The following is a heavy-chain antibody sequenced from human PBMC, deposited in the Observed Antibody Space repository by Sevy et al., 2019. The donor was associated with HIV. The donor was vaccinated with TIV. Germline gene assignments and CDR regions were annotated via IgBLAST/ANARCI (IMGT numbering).Heavy chain of an antibody. CDR2: ITSSGRII. CDR1: GFTFKDDF. Sequence: GGSLRLSCVGSGFTFKDDFMTWVRQAPGKGLEWVSNITSSGRIIFYADSVKGRFTISRDNAKNSLFLQMNSLRDADTAVYFCARGDRGSLDSWGQGTLVTVSS. D-gene: IGHD2-21*02. V-gene: IGHV3-48*02. J-gene: IGHJ4*02. CDR3: ARGDRGSLDS.